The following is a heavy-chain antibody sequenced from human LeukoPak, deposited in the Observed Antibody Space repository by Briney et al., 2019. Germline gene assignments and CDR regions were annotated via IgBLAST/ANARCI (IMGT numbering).Heavy chain of an antibody. CDR3: AKRGNPTVGHHYLDV. Sequence: GGSLSLSCAASGFTFSSPDNSWVRHRPRPGQELVCTIRHSDSNTYYADSVMGRFTISRDNSKNTLYLQMNSLSAEDTAVYYCAKRGNPTVGHHYLDVWGKGTTVSVSS. V-gene: IGHV3-23*05. CDR1: GFTFSSPD. D-gene: IGHD1-1*01. CDR2: IRHSDSNT. J-gene: IGHJ6*03.